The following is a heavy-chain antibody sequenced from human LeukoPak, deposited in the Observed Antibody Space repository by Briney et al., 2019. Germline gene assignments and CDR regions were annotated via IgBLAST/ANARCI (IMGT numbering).Heavy chain of an antibody. J-gene: IGHJ1*01. CDR1: GGTFSSYA. CDR2: IIPIFGTA. D-gene: IGHD2-2*01. Sequence: ASVKVSCKASGGTFSSYAISWVRQAPGQGLEWMGGIIPIFGTANYAQKFQGRVTITTDESTSTAYMELSSLRSEDTAAYYCASAAIDREYFQHWGQGTLVTVSS. V-gene: IGHV1-69*05. CDR3: ASAAIDREYFQH.